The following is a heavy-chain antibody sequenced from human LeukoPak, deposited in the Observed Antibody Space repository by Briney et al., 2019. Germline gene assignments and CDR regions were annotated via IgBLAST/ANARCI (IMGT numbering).Heavy chain of an antibody. V-gene: IGHV4-34*01. D-gene: IGHD4-17*01. J-gene: IGHJ5*02. CDR2: INHSGST. CDR3: ARVDYGDPNWFDP. Sequence: SETLSLTCAVYGGSFSGYYWSWIRQPPGKGLEWIGEINHSGSTNYNPSLKSRVTISVDTSKNQFSLKLSSVAAADTAVYYCARVDYGDPNWFDPWGQGTPVTVSS. CDR1: GGSFSGYY.